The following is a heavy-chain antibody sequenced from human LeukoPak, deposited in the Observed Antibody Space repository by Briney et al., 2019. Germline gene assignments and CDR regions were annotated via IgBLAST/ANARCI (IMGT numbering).Heavy chain of an antibody. J-gene: IGHJ4*02. D-gene: IGHD6-13*01. V-gene: IGHV4-61*01. CDR3: ARVSAAGTGPDY. CDR2: MSNSGHT. Sequence: SETLSLTCTVSGGSVSSGSYYWSWIRQPPGKGLEWIGFMSNSGHTDSTPSLKSRVTVSVDTSKNQFSLQLNSVTAADTAVYYCARVSAAGTGPDYWGRGTLVTVSS. CDR1: GGSVSSGSYY.